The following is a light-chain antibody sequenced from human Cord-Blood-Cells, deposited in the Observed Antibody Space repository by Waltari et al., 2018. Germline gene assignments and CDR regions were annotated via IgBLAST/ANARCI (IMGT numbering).Light chain of an antibody. CDR3: QQSYSTLTWT. J-gene: IGKJ1*01. Sequence: DIQMTQSPSSLSASVGDSVTITCRASQSISSYLNWYQQKQGKAPKLLIYAASSLQSGVPSRFSGSGSGTDFTLTISSLQPEDFATYYCQQSYSTLTWTFGQGTKVEIK. CDR2: AAS. V-gene: IGKV1-39*01. CDR1: QSISSY.